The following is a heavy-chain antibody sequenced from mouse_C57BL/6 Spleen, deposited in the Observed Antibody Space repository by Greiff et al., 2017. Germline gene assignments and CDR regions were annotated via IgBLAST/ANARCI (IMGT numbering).Heavy chain of an antibody. CDR3: ARKDGDYYYFDY. CDR2: IYPGDGDT. CDR1: GYAFSSSW. J-gene: IGHJ2*01. V-gene: IGHV1-82*01. Sequence: QVQLQQSGPELVKPGASVKISCKASGYAFSSSWMNWVKQRPGKGLEWIGRIYPGDGDTNYNGKFKGKATLTADKSSSTAYMQLSSLTSEDSAVYFFARKDGDYYYFDYWGQGTTLTVSS. D-gene: IGHD2-13*01.